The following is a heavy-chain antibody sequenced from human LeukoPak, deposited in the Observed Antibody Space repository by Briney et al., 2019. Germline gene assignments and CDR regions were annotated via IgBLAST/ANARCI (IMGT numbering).Heavy chain of an antibody. CDR3: AKGSTMYTAYYFDY. J-gene: IGHJ4*02. CDR2: ISGSGGST. CDR1: EFTFSSYS. V-gene: IGHV3-23*01. D-gene: IGHD3-10*02. Sequence: PGGSLRLSCAASEFTFSSYSMNWVRQAPGKGLEWASVISGSGGSTDYADSVKGRFTISRDNSKNTLYVQMNSLRAEDTAVYYCAKGSTMYTAYYFDYWGQGTLVTVSS.